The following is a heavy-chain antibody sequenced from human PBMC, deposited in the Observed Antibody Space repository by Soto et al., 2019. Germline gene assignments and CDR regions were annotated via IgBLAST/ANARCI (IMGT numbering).Heavy chain of an antibody. V-gene: IGHV4-59*01. Sequence: SETLSLTCTVSGASITSNYWTWIRQPPGEGLEWIGNIYYSGVTNYNPSLQSRVTISVDRSNNQFSLKLSSVTAADTAVYYCATGEGGNVPRFFDLSFWGRGTLVIVS. J-gene: IGHJ1*01. CDR1: GASITSNY. CDR2: IYYSGVT. D-gene: IGHD3-9*01. CDR3: ATGEGGNVPRFFDLSF.